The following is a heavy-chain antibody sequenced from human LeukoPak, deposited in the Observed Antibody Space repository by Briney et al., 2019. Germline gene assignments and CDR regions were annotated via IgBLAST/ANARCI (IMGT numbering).Heavy chain of an antibody. CDR3: AKELRMTV. D-gene: IGHD2-21*02. CDR1: GSTFSSSP. CDR2: ITASGSTT. J-gene: IGHJ4*02. V-gene: IGHV3-23*01. Sequence: GGSLRLSCAASGSTFSSSPMTWVRQAPGKGLEWVSAITASGSTTYYGDSVNGRFTISRDNSKNTLYLQMNRLRAEDTAVYYCAKELRMTVWGQGSLVTVSS.